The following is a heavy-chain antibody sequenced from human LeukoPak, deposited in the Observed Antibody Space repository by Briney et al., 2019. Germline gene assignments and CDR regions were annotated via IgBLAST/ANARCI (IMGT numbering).Heavy chain of an antibody. CDR1: GYTFTTYG. V-gene: IGHV1-18*01. J-gene: IGHJ4*02. CDR3: ARAGGYFDSSGYFHFDY. Sequence: GASVKVSCKASGYTFTTYGITWVRQAPGQGLEWMGWISAYSGNTTYAQKLQGRVTMTTDTSTSSACMELRSLRSDDTAVYYCARAGGYFDSSGYFHFDYWGQGTLATVSS. D-gene: IGHD3-22*01. CDR2: ISAYSGNT.